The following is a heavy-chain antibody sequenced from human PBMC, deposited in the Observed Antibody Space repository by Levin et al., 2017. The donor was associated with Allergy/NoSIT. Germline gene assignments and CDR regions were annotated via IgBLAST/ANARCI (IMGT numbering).Heavy chain of an antibody. CDR3: ARGGWGAYDI. V-gene: IGHV6-1*01. CDR2: TYYRSRWYN. J-gene: IGHJ3*02. D-gene: IGHD3-10*01. Sequence: LRLSCAISGASVSSNNATWNWIRQSPSRGLEWLGRTYYRSRWYNDYAESVKSRITINPDTSKNQFSLQLNSVTPEDTAVYYCARGGWGAYDIWGQGTMLTVSS. CDR1: GASVSSNNAT.